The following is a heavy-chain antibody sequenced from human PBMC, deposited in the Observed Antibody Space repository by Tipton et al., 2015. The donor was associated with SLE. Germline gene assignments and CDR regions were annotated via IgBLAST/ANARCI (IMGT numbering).Heavy chain of an antibody. CDR3: AKDVYDSSGHY. V-gene: IGHV3-74*01. CDR1: GFTFSSYW. Sequence: SLRLSCEASGFTFSSYWMHWVRQAPGKGLVWVSRIYSDGSSTNYADSVKGRFTISRDNSKSTLYLQMNSLRVEDTAIYYCAKDVYDSSGHYWGQGTLVTVSS. D-gene: IGHD3-22*01. J-gene: IGHJ4*02. CDR2: IYSDGSST.